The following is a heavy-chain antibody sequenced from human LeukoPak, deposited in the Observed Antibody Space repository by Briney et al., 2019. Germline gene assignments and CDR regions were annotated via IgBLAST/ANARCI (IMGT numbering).Heavy chain of an antibody. D-gene: IGHD5-18*01. CDR2: ISYDGSNK. Sequence: PGRSLRLSCAASGFTFSSYAMHWVRQAPGKGLEWVAVISYDGSNKYYADSVKGRFTISRDNSKNTLYLQMNSLRAEDTAVYYCAREFGAMVRNDYWGQGTLVTVSS. J-gene: IGHJ4*02. CDR1: GFTFSSYA. V-gene: IGHV3-30-3*01. CDR3: AREFGAMVRNDY.